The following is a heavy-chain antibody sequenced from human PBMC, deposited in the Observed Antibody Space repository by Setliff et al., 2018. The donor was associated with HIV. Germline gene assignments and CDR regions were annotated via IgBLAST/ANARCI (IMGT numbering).Heavy chain of an antibody. D-gene: IGHD2-21*01. J-gene: IGHJ3*02. CDR2: IYTDDSNT. Sequence: GGSLRLSCATSGFTLSDHWISWVRQAPGKGLEWVSIIYTDDSNTYYAESVKGRFTISRDNSKNTLYLQMNSLRAEDTAVYYCAKHFLLWSNAFHIWGQGTMVTVSS. CDR3: AKHFLLWSNAFHI. CDR1: GFTLSDHW. V-gene: IGHV3-23*03.